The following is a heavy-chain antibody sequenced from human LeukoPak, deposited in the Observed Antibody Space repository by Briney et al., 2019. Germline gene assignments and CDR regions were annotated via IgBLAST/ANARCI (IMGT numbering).Heavy chain of an antibody. CDR3: ATFNWDDAFDI. CDR1: GFTFSSSE. J-gene: IGHJ3*02. V-gene: IGHV3-48*03. CDR2: ISSSGSSI. D-gene: IGHD7-27*01. Sequence: GGSLRLSCAASGFTFSSSEMNWVRQAPGKGLEWVSYISSSGSSIYYADSVKGRFTISRDNAKNSLYLQMNSLRAEDTAVYYCATFNWDDAFDIWGQGTMVTVSS.